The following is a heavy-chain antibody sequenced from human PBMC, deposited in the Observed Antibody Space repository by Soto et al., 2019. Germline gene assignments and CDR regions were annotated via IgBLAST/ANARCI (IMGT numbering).Heavy chain of an antibody. CDR1: GGSISSGGYS. CDR2: ISHGGTT. J-gene: IGHJ4*02. V-gene: IGHV4-30-2*01. CDR3: SGRDYYYENSGYGGYFEF. Sequence: PSETLSLTCAVSGGSISSGGYSWSWIRRPPGEGLEWIGDISHGGTTYYNPSLKSRVTISVDKSKNQISLRPSSVTAADTAVYYCSGRDYYYENSGYGGYFEFWGQGALVTVSS. D-gene: IGHD3-22*01.